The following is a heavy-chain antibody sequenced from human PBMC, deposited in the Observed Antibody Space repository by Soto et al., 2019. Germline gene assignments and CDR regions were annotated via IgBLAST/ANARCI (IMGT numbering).Heavy chain of an antibody. Sequence: GASVKASSKASGYTFNCHYIQSALQAPEQGPEWMGEIGPESGATRYAQKFQGRVTMTRDMSITTVYMELNNLSPDDTAVYYCGRGRSGQIVVFYWGQGTPVTVSS. CDR2: IGPESGAT. CDR1: GYTFNCHY. D-gene: IGHD5-12*01. V-gene: IGHV1-2*02. CDR3: GRGRSGQIVVFY. J-gene: IGHJ4*02.